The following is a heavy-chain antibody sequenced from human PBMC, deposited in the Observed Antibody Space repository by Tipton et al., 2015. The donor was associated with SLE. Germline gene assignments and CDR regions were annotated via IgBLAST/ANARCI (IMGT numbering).Heavy chain of an antibody. J-gene: IGHJ6*02. D-gene: IGHD3-16*01. CDR3: AGGPGYYYYGMDV. CDR1: GFTFSSYS. Sequence: SLRLSCAASGFTFSSYSMNWVRQAPGKGLEWVSSISSSSSYIYYADSVKGRFTISRDNAKNSLYLQMNSLRAEDTAVYYCAGGPGYYYYGMDVWGQGTTVTVSS. CDR2: ISSSSSYI. V-gene: IGHV3-21*01.